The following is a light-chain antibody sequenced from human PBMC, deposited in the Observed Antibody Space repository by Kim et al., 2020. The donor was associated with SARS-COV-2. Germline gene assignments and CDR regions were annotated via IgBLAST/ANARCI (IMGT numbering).Light chain of an antibody. CDR2: RAS. CDR3: QQYYIYWT. Sequence: DIQMTQSPSTLSASVGDRVTITCRASQSVNTWLAWYQQKSGKAPKLLIYRASSLESGVRSRFSGSGSGTEFTLTINSLQPDDFATYYCQQYYIYWTFGQGTKVDIK. J-gene: IGKJ1*01. CDR1: QSVNTW. V-gene: IGKV1-5*03.